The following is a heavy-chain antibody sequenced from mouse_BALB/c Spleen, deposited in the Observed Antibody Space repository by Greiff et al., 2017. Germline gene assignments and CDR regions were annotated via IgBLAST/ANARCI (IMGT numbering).Heavy chain of an antibody. D-gene: IGHD3-3*01. V-gene: IGHV5-17*02. CDR2: ISSGSSTI. CDR3: ARLGDGAY. J-gene: IGHJ3*01. Sequence: EVNLVESGGGLVQPGGSRKLSCAASGFTFSSFGMHWVRQAPEKGLEWVAYISSGSSTIYYADTVKGRFTISRDNPKNTLFLQMTSLRSEDTAMYYCARLGDGAYWGQGTLVTVSA. CDR1: GFTFSSFG.